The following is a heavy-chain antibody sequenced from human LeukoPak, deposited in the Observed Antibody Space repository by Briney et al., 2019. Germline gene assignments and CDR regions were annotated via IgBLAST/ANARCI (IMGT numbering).Heavy chain of an antibody. J-gene: IGHJ4*02. V-gene: IGHV3-66*01. D-gene: IGHD4-17*01. Sequence: GGSLRLSCAASGFTVSSNYMSWVRQAPGEGLEWVSGIYSGGSTYYADSVKGRFTISRDNSKNTLNLQMNSLGVEDTAVYYCAAPRYGDLALDYWGQGTLVTVSS. CDR2: IYSGGST. CDR1: GFTVSSNY. CDR3: AAPRYGDLALDY.